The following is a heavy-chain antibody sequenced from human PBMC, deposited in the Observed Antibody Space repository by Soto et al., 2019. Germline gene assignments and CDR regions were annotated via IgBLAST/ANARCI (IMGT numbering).Heavy chain of an antibody. CDR2: INAYNGNT. J-gene: IGHJ6*02. CDR1: GYRFTSYG. Sequence: QVQLVQSGAEVKNPGASVKVSCKASGYRFTSYGIGWVRQAPGQGLEWMGWINAYNGNTNYAQNLQGRVTLTTDTSTSRAYMELRSLRSNDTAVYYCAMVDVYVTPSPQDVWGQGTTVTVSS. V-gene: IGHV1-18*01. CDR3: AMVDVYVTPSPQDV. D-gene: IGHD3-16*01.